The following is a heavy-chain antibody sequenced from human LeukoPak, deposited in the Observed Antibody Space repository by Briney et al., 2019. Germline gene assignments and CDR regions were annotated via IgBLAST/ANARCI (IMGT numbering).Heavy chain of an antibody. CDR3: ADGRGYSSSYFDY. V-gene: IGHV1-69*04. J-gene: IGHJ4*02. CDR1: GGTFSSYA. CDR2: IIPILGIA. Sequence: GASVKVSCKASGGTFSSYAISWVRQAPGQGLEWMGRIIPILGIANYAQKFQGRVTITADKSTSTAYMELSSLRSEDTAVYYCADGRGYSSSYFDYWGQGTLVTVSS. D-gene: IGHD6-13*01.